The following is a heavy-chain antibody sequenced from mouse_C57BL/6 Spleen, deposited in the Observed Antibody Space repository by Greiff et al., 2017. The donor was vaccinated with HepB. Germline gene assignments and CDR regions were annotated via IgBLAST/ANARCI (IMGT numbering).Heavy chain of an antibody. CDR3: ARAGATMVTTGFAY. V-gene: IGHV5-4*01. Sequence: EVQLVESGGGLVKPGGSLKLSCAASGFTFSSYAMSWVRQTPEKRLEWVATISDGGSYTYYPDNVKGRFTISRDNAKNNLYLQMSHLKSEDTAMYYCARAGATMVTTGFAYWGQGTLVTVSA. CDR2: ISDGGSYT. CDR1: GFTFSSYA. D-gene: IGHD2-2*01. J-gene: IGHJ3*01.